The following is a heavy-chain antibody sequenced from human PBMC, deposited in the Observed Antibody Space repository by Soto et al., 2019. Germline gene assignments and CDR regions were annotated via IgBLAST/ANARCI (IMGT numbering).Heavy chain of an antibody. CDR2: ISVDNYNT. V-gene: IGHV1-18*01. CDR3: ARPGGYCGSGTYPCDC. CDR1: GYTFSNYG. D-gene: IGHD3-10*01. J-gene: IGHJ4*02. Sequence: QVQLVQSGAEVKKPGASVKVSCKTSGYTFSNYGIAWARQAPGQGLEWMGWISVDNYNTNYAQKLQGRVTMTRDISTRTAYMELRRLISDDTAVYYCARPGGYCGSGTYPCDCCGQGTLVTVSS.